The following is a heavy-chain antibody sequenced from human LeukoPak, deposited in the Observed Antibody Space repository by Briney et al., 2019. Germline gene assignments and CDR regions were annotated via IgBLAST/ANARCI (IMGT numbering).Heavy chain of an antibody. CDR3: ARGRSDGYCSSSSCIYDY. V-gene: IGHV1-8*01. CDR2: MNPNSGNT. D-gene: IGHD2-2*03. CDR1: GYTFTSYD. Sequence: AASVKVSCKASGYTFTSYDINWVRQATGQGLEWMGWMNPNSGNTGYAQKFQGRVTMTRNTSISTAYMELSSLRSEDTAVYYCARGRSDGYCSSSSCIYDYWGQGTLVNVSS. J-gene: IGHJ4*02.